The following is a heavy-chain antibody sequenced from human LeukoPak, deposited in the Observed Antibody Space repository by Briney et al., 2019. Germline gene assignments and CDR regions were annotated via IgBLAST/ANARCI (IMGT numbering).Heavy chain of an antibody. V-gene: IGHV4-4*07. J-gene: IGHJ4*02. Sequence: KPSETLSLTCTVSGGSISSYYWTWIRQPAGKGLEWIGRIYTSGNTNSNPSLKSRVTMSVDTSKSQFSLKLSSVTAADAAVYYCAREEMAIDYWGQGTLVTVSS. CDR3: AREEMAIDY. CDR1: GGSISSYY. CDR2: IYTSGNT.